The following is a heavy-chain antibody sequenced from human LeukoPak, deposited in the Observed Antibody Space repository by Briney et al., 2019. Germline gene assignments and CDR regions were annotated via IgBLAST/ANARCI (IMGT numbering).Heavy chain of an antibody. CDR2: IYPSGGST. J-gene: IGHJ4*02. V-gene: IGHV1-46*01. CDR1: GYTFTSYY. CDR3: AREVMEAGTVEGTGAGPRVFDY. D-gene: IGHD6-19*01. Sequence: ASVKVSCKASGYTFTSYYMHWVRQAPGQGLEWMGIIYPSGGSTSYAQKFQGRVTMTRDTSTSTVYMELSSLRSEDTAVYYCAREVMEAGTVEGTGAGPRVFDYWGQGTLVTVSS.